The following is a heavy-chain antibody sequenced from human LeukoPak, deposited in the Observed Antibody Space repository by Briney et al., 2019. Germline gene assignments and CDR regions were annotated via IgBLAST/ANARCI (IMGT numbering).Heavy chain of an antibody. Sequence: SETLSLTCAVYGGSFSGYYWSWSRQPPGKGLEWIGTIYYSGSTYYNPSLKSRATMSVDTSKNQFSLKLSSVTAADTAVYYCASLLNGGVSHWFDPWGQGTLVTVSS. J-gene: IGHJ5*02. V-gene: IGHV4-34*01. CDR1: GGSFSGYY. CDR2: IYYSGST. D-gene: IGHD7-27*01. CDR3: ASLLNGGVSHWFDP.